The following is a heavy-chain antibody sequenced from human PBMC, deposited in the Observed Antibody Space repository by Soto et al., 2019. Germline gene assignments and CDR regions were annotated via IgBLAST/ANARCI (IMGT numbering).Heavy chain of an antibody. V-gene: IGHV3-30*18. J-gene: IGHJ5*02. CDR2: ISSDGNNK. Sequence: QVQLVESGGGAVQPGRSLRLSCAASGFTFDSHGMHWVRQAPGKGLEWVAVISSDGNNKYYADSVKGRFTFSRDNFNNILYLQMSSLRAEDSAVYYCAKDLLPNTVTTCGSWGQGTLVTVSS. D-gene: IGHD4-17*01. CDR1: GFTFDSHG. CDR3: AKDLLPNTVTTCGS.